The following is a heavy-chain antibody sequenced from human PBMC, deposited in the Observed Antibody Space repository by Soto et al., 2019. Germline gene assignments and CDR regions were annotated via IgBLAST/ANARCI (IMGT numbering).Heavy chain of an antibody. CDR3: ARGSRIAARRSQYFDY. D-gene: IGHD6-6*01. CDR2: ISYNGYT. J-gene: IGHJ4*02. V-gene: IGHV4-61*01. Sequence: QVQLPESRPGLVKASETLSLTCTVSGGSVSSGSHYWSWIRQPPGMVLEWIAYISYNGYTDYNPCLKSRVAISIDMSKNQFSLRLDSVTAADTAVYYCARGSRIAARRSQYFDYWGQGTLVTVSS. CDR1: GGSVSSGSHY.